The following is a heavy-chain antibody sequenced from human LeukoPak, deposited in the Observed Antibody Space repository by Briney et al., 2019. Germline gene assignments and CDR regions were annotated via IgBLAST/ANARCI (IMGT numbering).Heavy chain of an antibody. D-gene: IGHD4-17*01. CDR2: IRYDGSNK. Sequence: PGGSLRLSCAASGFTFSSYGMHWVRQAPGKGLEWVAFIRYDGSNKYYADSVEGRFTISRDNSKNTLYLQMNSLRAEDTAVYYCAKDMGDYGYYFDYWGQGTLVTVSS. CDR3: AKDMGDYGYYFDY. J-gene: IGHJ4*02. CDR1: GFTFSSYG. V-gene: IGHV3-30*02.